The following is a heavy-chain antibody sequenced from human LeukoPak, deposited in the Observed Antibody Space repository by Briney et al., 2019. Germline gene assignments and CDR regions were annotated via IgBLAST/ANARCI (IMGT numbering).Heavy chain of an antibody. CDR3: ARHVGLLVVADRYFDL. D-gene: IGHD2-8*02. J-gene: IGHJ2*01. Sequence: GESLKISCQASGYTFGNHWIGWVRQMSGKGLEWMGIIFPPDSDTTYNPSFQGHITISIDRFLNTAYLQWSSLEASDTAMYYCARHVGLLVVADRYFDLWGRGTLVSVSS. V-gene: IGHV5-51*01. CDR1: GYTFGNHW. CDR2: IFPPDSDT.